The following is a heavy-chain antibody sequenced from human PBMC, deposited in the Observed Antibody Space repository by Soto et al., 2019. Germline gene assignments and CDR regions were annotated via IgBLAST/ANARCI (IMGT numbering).Heavy chain of an antibody. Sequence: ETLSLTCAVCGGSFSGYYWSWIRQPPGKGLEWIGEINHSGSTNYNPSLKSRVTISVDTSKNQFSLKLSSVTAADTAVYYCARGIIVGASPFYYFDYWGQGTLVTVSS. J-gene: IGHJ4*02. CDR2: INHSGST. V-gene: IGHV4-34*01. CDR1: GGSFSGYY. D-gene: IGHD1-26*01. CDR3: ARGIIVGASPFYYFDY.